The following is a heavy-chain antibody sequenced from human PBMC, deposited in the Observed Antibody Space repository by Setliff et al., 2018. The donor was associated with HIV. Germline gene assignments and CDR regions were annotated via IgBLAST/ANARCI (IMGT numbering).Heavy chain of an antibody. CDR3: ASARIPTGGTSTSLDF. CDR2: ISGSGGST. D-gene: IGHD1-1*01. V-gene: IGHV3-23*01. CDR1: GFTFSSYA. Sequence: PGGSLRLSCAASGFTFSSYAMSWVRQVPGKGLEWVSAISGSGGSTYYADSVQGRFIISRDDSKNTVFLQLDTLRREDTAVYYCASARIPTGGTSTSLDFWGQGTLVTVSS. J-gene: IGHJ4*02.